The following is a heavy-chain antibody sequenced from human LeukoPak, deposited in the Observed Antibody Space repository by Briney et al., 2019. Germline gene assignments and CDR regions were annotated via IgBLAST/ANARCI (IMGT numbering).Heavy chain of an antibody. J-gene: IGHJ4*02. D-gene: IGHD1-26*01. CDR2: ITGSGGSI. V-gene: IGHV3-23*01. CDR3: AKRGAEVGQTVAPGDY. Sequence: GGSLRLSCEASGFTFSSNVMSWVRRAPGKGLEWVSSITGSGGSIYYADSVKGRFTSPRDNSKNTLYLQMSSLRAEDTAVYYCAKRGAEVGQTVAPGDYWGQGTLVTVSS. CDR1: GFTFSSNV.